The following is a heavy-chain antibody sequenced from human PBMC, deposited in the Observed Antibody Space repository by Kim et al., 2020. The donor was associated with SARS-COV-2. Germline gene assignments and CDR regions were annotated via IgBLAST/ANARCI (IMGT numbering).Heavy chain of an antibody. D-gene: IGHD6-19*01. V-gene: IGHV3-7*03. CDR1: GFTFSSDW. J-gene: IGHJ4*02. Sequence: GGSLRLSCAASGFTFSSDWMSWVRQAPGKGLEWVANIKQDGSEKYYVDSVKGRFTISSDNAKNSLYLQMNSLRAEDTAVYYCARGDSRGFSRMEFDYWGQGTLVTVSS. CDR2: IKQDGSEK. CDR3: ARGDSRGFSRMEFDY.